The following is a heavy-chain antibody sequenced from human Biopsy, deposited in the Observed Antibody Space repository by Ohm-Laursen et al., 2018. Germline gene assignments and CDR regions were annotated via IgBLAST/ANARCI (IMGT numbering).Heavy chain of an antibody. V-gene: IGHV1-46*01. CDR2: INPGGNST. J-gene: IGHJ4*01. CDR1: GSSFTTYY. Sequence: GPSVSPSCTVSGSSFTTYYIHWVRLAPGQGLKWMGIINPGGNSTAYTQNFQGRVTMTWDTSTTTVYMELSNLRSGDPAVYYCVLASFDYWGQGTLVTVPS. CDR3: VLASFDY.